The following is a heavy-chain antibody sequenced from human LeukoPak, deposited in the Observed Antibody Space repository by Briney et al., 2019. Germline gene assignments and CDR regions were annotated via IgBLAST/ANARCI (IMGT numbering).Heavy chain of an antibody. CDR1: GGSISSGGYY. CDR3: ARVKADGLPAFDY. J-gene: IGHJ4*02. Sequence: SETLSLTCTVSGGSISSGGYYWSWIRQPPGKGLEWIGYIYYSGSTNYNPSLKSRVTISVDTSKNQFSLKLSSVTAADTAVYYCARVKADGLPAFDYWGQGTLVTVSS. D-gene: IGHD2-2*01. CDR2: IYYSGST. V-gene: IGHV4-61*08.